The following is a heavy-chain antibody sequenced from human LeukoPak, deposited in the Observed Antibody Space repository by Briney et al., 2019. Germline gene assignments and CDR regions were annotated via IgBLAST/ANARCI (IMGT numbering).Heavy chain of an antibody. CDR2: ISYDGSNK. J-gene: IGHJ4*02. V-gene: IGHV3-30-3*01. CDR3: ASLIDY. CDR1: GFTFSSYA. Sequence: GGSLRLSCAASGFTFSSYAMHWVRQAPGKGLEWVAVISYDGSNKYYADSVKGRFTITRDNSKNTLYLQMNSLRAEDTAVYYCASLIDYWGQGTLVTVSS.